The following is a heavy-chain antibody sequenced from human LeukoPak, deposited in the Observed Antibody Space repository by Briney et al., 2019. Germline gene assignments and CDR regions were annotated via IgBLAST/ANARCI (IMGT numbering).Heavy chain of an antibody. CDR1: GGTFSRYA. CDR2: IMPIFGTA. V-gene: IGHV1-69*06. J-gene: IGHJ4*02. Sequence: ASVKVSCKASGGTFSRYAISWVRQAPGQGLEWMGGIMPIFGTANYAQKFQGRVTITADKSTSTAYMELSRLRSEDTAVYYCASRGGGVVPAAPYYFDYWGQGTLVTVSS. D-gene: IGHD2-2*01. CDR3: ASRGGGVVPAAPYYFDY.